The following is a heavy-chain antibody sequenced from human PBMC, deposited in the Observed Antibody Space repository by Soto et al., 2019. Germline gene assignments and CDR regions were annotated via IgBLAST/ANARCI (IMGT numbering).Heavy chain of an antibody. Sequence: QVQLVESGGGVVQPGRSLRLSCAASGFTFSSYAMHWVRQAPGKGLEWVAVISYDGSNKYYADSVKGRFTISRDNSKNTPYLQMNSLRAEDTAVYYCARDNDYGDQKRAGSWFDPWGQGTLVTVSS. J-gene: IGHJ5*02. CDR1: GFTFSSYA. V-gene: IGHV3-30-3*01. CDR2: ISYDGSNK. CDR3: ARDNDYGDQKRAGSWFDP. D-gene: IGHD4-17*01.